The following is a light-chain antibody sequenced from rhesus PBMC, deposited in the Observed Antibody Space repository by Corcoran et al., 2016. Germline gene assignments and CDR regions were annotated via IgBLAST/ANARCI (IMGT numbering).Light chain of an antibody. V-gene: IGKV3-35*01. J-gene: IGKJ4*01. CDR1: QSVSSS. Sequence: EIVLTQSPATLSLSPGERATLSCRASQSVSSSLAWYQQKPGQAPRLHIYDASSRATGIPDRFSGGGSGTDFTLTISSLEPEDVGVYYCQQYSNWPLTFGGGTKVELK. CDR3: QQYSNWPLT. CDR2: DAS.